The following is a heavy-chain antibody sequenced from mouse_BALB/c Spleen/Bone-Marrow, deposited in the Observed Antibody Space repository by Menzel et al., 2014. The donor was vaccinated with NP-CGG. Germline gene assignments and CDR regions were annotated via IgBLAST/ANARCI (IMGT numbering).Heavy chain of an antibody. J-gene: IGHJ4*01. CDR1: GFNIKDTY. CDR3: ARYYYAMDY. Sequence: VQLKESGAELVKPGASVKLSCTASGFNIKDTYMHWVRQRPEQGLEWIGRIDPANGNTKYDPKFQGKATITADTSSNTAYLQLSSLTSEDTAVYYCARYYYAMDYWGQGTSVTVSS. CDR2: IDPANGNT. V-gene: IGHV14-3*02.